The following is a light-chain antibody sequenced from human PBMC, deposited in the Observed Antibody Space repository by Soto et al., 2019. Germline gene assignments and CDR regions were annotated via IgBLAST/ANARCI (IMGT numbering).Light chain of an antibody. J-gene: IGKJ2*01. Sequence: DIQMTQSPSSLSASVGDRVTITCRASQSISSYVNWYQQKPGKAPKLLIYAASSLQSGVPSRFSGSGSGTDFTLSISSLQAEDVATDYCQQSYSTHPSVGQGTKLEIK. CDR1: QSISSY. V-gene: IGKV1-39*01. CDR3: QQSYSTHPS. CDR2: AAS.